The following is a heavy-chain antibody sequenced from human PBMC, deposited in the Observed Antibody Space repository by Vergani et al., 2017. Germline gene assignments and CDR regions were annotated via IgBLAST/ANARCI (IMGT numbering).Heavy chain of an antibody. V-gene: IGHV3-30*18. CDR2: ISYDGSNK. CDR3: AKGSITIFGVVRG. D-gene: IGHD3-3*01. Sequence: VQLLESGGDLVQPGGSLRLSCAASGFTFNHYAMNWVRQAPGKGLEGVAVISYDGSNKYYADSVKGRFTISRDNSKNTLYLQMNSLRAEDTAVYYCAKGSITIFGVVRGWGQGTLVTVSS. J-gene: IGHJ4*02. CDR1: GFTFNHYA.